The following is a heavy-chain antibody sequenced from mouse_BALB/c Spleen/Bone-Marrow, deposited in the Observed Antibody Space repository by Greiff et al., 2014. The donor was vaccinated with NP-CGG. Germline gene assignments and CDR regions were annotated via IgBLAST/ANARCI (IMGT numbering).Heavy chain of an antibody. D-gene: IGHD2-3*01. V-gene: IGHV1S29*02. CDR2: IYPYNGGT. Sequence: EVQLQQSGPELVKPGASVKISYKASGYTFTDYNMHWVKQSHGKSLEWIGYIYPYNGGTGYNQKFKSKATLTVDNSSSTAYMELRSLTSEDSAVYYCARGGGYDGYYGLAYWGQGTLVTVSA. CDR3: ARGGGYDGYYGLAY. CDR1: GYTFTDYN. J-gene: IGHJ3*01.